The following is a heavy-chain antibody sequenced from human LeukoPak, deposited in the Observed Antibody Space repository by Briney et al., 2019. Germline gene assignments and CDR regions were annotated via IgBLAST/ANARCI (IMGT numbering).Heavy chain of an antibody. J-gene: IGHJ4*02. D-gene: IGHD3-22*01. Sequence: GGSLRLSCAASGFTFSSYAMYWVRQSPGKGVEWVAGISYDGSNKYYADSVKGRFTISRDNSKNTLYLQMNSLRAEDTAVYYCARDARTVGITMIVVGFDYWGQGTLVTVSS. CDR1: GFTFSSYA. CDR3: ARDARTVGITMIVVGFDY. V-gene: IGHV3-30*04. CDR2: ISYDGSNK.